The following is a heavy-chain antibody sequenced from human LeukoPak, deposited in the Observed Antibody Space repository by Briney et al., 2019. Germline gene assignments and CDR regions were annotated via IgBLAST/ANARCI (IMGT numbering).Heavy chain of an antibody. CDR1: GVSISSYY. V-gene: IGHV4-59*01. Sequence: MSSETLSLTCAVSGVSISSYYWSWIRQPPGKGLEWIGYIYYSGSTNYNPSLKSRVTISVDTSKNQFSLKLSSVTAADTAVYYCAREESDHYYGMDVWGQGTTVTVSS. CDR2: IYYSGST. CDR3: AREESDHYYGMDV. J-gene: IGHJ6*02.